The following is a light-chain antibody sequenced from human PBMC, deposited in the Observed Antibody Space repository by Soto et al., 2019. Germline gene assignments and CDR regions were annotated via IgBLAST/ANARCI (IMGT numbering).Light chain of an antibody. CDR2: EVS. Sequence: QSALTQPPSASGSPGQSVTISCTGTSSDVGGYNYVSWYQQHPGKAPKLMIYEVSERPSGVPDRVSGSKSGNTASLTVSGLRAEDEADYYCSSYAGSNNLVFGGGTKLTVL. CDR3: SSYAGSNNLV. CDR1: SSDVGGYNY. V-gene: IGLV2-8*01. J-gene: IGLJ3*02.